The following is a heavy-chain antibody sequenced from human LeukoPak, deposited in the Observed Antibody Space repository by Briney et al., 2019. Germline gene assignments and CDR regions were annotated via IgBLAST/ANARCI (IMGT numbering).Heavy chain of an antibody. CDR1: GYTFTSYD. J-gene: IGHJ3*02. V-gene: IGHV1-8*03. CDR2: MNPNSGNT. Sequence: ASVKVSCKASGYTFTSYDINWVRQATGQGLEWMGWMNPNSGNTGYAQKFQGRVTITRNTSISTAYMELSSLRSEDTAVYYCARGTGYTGTTLRGAFDIWGQGTMVTVSS. CDR3: ARGTGYTGTTLRGAFDI. D-gene: IGHD1-1*01.